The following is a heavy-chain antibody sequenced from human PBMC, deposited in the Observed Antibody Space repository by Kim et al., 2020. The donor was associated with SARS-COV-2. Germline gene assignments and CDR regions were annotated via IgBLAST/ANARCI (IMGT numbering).Heavy chain of an antibody. CDR2: IYTSGST. CDR3: ARANYYGSGSYPNPTLYYYYYGMDV. J-gene: IGHJ6*02. V-gene: IGHV4-61*02. Sequence: SETLSLTCTVSGGSISSGSYYWSWIRQPAGKGLEWIGRIYTSGSTNYNPSLKSRVTISVDTSKNQFSLKLSSVTAADTAVYYCARANYYGSGSYPNPTLYYYYYGMDVWGQGTTVTVSS. CDR1: GGSISSGSYY. D-gene: IGHD3-10*01.